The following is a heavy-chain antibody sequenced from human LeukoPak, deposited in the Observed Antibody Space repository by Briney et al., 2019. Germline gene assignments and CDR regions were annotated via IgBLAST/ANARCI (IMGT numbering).Heavy chain of an antibody. D-gene: IGHD6-19*01. Sequence: GGSLRLSCAASGFTFSSYAMSWVRQAPGKGLEWVSAISGGGGSTYYADSVKGRFTISRDNSKNTLYLQMNSLRAEDTAVYYCAKENRQWLARGGLCYFDYWGQGTLVTVSS. CDR3: AKENRQWLARGGLCYFDY. CDR2: ISGGGGST. V-gene: IGHV3-23*01. J-gene: IGHJ4*02. CDR1: GFTFSSYA.